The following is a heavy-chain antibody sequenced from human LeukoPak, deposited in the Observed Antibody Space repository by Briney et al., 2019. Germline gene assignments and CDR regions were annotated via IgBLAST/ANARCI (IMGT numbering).Heavy chain of an antibody. CDR3: AREYYYDSSGIYGGWFDP. V-gene: IGHV4-59*12. CDR2: IYYVGST. Sequence: SETLSLTCTVSGDSMSSYYWSWIRQSPGKGLEWIGYIYYVGSTNYNPSLKSRVTISIDTSKKQFSLRLSSVTAADTAVYYCAREYYYDSSGIYGGWFDPWGQGTLVTVSS. D-gene: IGHD3-22*01. CDR1: GDSMSSYY. J-gene: IGHJ5*02.